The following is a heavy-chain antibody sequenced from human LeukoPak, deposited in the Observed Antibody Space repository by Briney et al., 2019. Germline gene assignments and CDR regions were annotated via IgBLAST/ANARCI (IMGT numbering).Heavy chain of an antibody. CDR3: ARQSKDRYGTS. CDR1: GGSISSSSYY. D-gene: IGHD2-2*01. Sequence: SETLSLTCTVSGGSISSSSYYWGWIRQPPGKGLEWIGSFYYSGSTYYNPSLKSRVTISVDTSKNQFSLKLSSVTAADTAVYYCARQSKDRYGTSWGQGTLVTVSS. CDR2: FYYSGST. V-gene: IGHV4-39*01. J-gene: IGHJ4*02.